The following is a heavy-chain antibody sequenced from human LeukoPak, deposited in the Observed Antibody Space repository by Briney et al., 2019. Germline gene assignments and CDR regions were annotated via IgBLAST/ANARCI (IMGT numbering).Heavy chain of an antibody. CDR3: AKQGRQIPFGGVVAIAPFDI. D-gene: IGHD3-16*02. CDR2: IYYSGST. V-gene: IGHV4-39*01. CDR1: GGSISSYY. J-gene: IGHJ3*02. Sequence: SETLSLTCTVSGGSISSYYWGWIRQPPGKGLEWIGSIYYSGSTYYNPSLKSRVTISVDTSKDQFSLNLSSVTAADTALYYCAKQGRQIPFGGVVAIAPFDIWGQGTMVTVSS.